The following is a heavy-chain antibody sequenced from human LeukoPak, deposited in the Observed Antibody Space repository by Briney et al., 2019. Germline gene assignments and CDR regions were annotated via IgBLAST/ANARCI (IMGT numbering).Heavy chain of an antibody. Sequence: ASVKVSCKASGYTFTSYYMHWVRQAPGQGLEWMGIINPSGGSTSYAQKFQGRVTMTRDTSISTAYMELSRLRSDDTAVYYCARDNARTLSFDYWGQGTLVTVSS. V-gene: IGHV1-46*01. CDR2: INPSGGST. CDR3: ARDNARTLSFDY. CDR1: GYTFTSYY. J-gene: IGHJ4*02. D-gene: IGHD2-8*01.